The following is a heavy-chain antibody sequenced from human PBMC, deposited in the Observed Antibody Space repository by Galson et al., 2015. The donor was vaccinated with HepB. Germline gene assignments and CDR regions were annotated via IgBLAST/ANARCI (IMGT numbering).Heavy chain of an antibody. CDR3: ARHSGYDSYYFDY. CDR1: GGSISSSSYY. CDR2: IYYSGST. J-gene: IGHJ4*02. V-gene: IGHV4-61*05. D-gene: IGHD5-12*01. Sequence: LSLTCTVSGGSISSSSYYWSWIRQPPGKGLEWIGYIYYSGSTNYNPSLKSRVTISVDTSKNQFSLKLSSVTAADTAVYYCARHSGYDSYYFDYWGQGTLVTVSS.